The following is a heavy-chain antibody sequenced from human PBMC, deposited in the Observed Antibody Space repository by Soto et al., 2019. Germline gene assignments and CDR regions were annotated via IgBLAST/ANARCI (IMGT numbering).Heavy chain of an antibody. V-gene: IGHV4-61*01. CDR1: GGPVNSGYYY. CDR3: ARGDFPRFLDV. D-gene: IGHD2-21*01. CDR2: FHSSGNT. J-gene: IGHJ6*02. Sequence: SETLSLTSTVSGGPVNSGYYYWTWMRLSPGKGLEWIGYFHSSGNTNYKPSLKSRVSVSVDTSKNQISLKLSSVTAADTGFYHWARGDFPRFLDVWGQGTTVTVSS.